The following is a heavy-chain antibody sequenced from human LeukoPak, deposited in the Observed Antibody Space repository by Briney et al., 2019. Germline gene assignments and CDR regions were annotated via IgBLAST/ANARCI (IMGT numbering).Heavy chain of an antibody. V-gene: IGHV1-46*01. Sequence: GASVKVSCKASGYTFTSYYMHWVRQAPGQGLEWMGIINPSGGSTSYAQKFQGRVTMTRDTSTSTVYMELSSLRSEDPAVYYCARTPGSPYYDFWSGYSFGQSDYWGQGTLVTVSS. CDR2: INPSGGST. J-gene: IGHJ4*02. CDR1: GYTFTSYY. CDR3: ARTPGSPYYDFWSGYSFGQSDY. D-gene: IGHD3-3*01.